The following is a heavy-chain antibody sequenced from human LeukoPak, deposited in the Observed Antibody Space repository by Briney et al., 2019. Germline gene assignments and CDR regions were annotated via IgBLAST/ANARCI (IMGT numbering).Heavy chain of an antibody. CDR2: IYYSGST. CDR1: GGSISSGGYY. CDR3: ARAPHCSSTSCYVSAFDI. D-gene: IGHD2-2*01. J-gene: IGHJ3*02. V-gene: IGHV4-31*03. Sequence: PSETLSLTCTVSGGSISSGGYYWSWIRQHPGKDLEWIGYIYYSGSTYYNPSLKSRVTISVDTSKNQFSLKLSSVTAADTAVYYCARAPHCSSTSCYVSAFDIWGQGTMVTVSS.